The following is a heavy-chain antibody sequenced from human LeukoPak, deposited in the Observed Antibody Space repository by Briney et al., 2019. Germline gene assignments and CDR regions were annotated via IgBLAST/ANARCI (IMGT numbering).Heavy chain of an antibody. CDR3: ARVIRGRWLQLADWYFDL. J-gene: IGHJ2*01. Sequence: PSETLSLTCAVYGGSFSGYYWSWIRQPPGKGLEWIGEINHSGSTNYNPSLKSRVTISVDTSKNQFSLKLSSVTAADTAVYYCARVIRGRWLQLADWYFDLWGRGTLVTVSS. CDR1: GGSFSGYY. D-gene: IGHD5-24*01. CDR2: INHSGST. V-gene: IGHV4-34*01.